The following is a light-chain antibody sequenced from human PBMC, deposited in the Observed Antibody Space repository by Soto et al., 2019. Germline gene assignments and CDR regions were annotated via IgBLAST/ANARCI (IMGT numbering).Light chain of an antibody. J-gene: IGKJ1*01. V-gene: IGKV3-20*01. CDR3: QQCATSPRT. CDR2: DAS. CDR1: QTVRNNY. Sequence: EIVLTQSPGTLSLSPGERATLSCRASQTVRNNYLAWYQQKPGQAPRLLVDDASRRAAGIPDGFSGSGSGTDFTLTISRLEPEDFAVYYCQQCATSPRTFGQGTKVEIK.